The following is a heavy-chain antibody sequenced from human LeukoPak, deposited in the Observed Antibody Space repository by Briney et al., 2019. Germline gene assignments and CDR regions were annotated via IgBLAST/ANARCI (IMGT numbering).Heavy chain of an antibody. J-gene: IGHJ4*02. Sequence: GGSLRLSCAASGFTFSTYWMSWVRQAPGKGLGWVASIKQDGSEIHYVDSVKGRYTISRDNAKNSLYLQMNSLRAEDTAVYYCAKLIAPRTIYDYWGQGTLVTVSS. D-gene: IGHD6-6*01. CDR2: IKQDGSEI. V-gene: IGHV3-7*01. CDR3: AKLIAPRTIYDY. CDR1: GFTFSTYW.